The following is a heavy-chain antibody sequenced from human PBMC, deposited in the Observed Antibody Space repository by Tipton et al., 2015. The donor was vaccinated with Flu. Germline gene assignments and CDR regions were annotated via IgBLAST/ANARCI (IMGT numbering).Heavy chain of an antibody. CDR2: IYYSGST. J-gene: IGHJ4*02. CDR3: ARVGEWERLFDY. CDR1: GGSISSGGYY. V-gene: IGHV4-31*03. D-gene: IGHD1-26*01. Sequence: TLSLTCTVSGGSISSGGYYWSWIRQHPGKGLEWIGYIYYSGSTYYNPSLKSRVTLSVDTSKNQFSLKLSSVTAADTAVYYCARVGEWERLFDYWGQGTLVTVSS.